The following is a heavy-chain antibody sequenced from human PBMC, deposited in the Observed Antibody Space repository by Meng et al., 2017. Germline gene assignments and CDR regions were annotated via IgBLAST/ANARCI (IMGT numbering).Heavy chain of an antibody. J-gene: IGHJ4*02. CDR3: AGTEDYYFDY. Sequence: GSLRLSCTVSGGSISSYYWSWIRQPPGKGLEWIGYIYYSGSTNYNPSLKSRVTISVDTSKNQFSLKLSSVTAADTAVYYCAGTEDYYFDYWGQGTLVTV. D-gene: IGHD3/OR15-3a*01. CDR2: IYYSGST. V-gene: IGHV4-59*01. CDR1: GGSISSYY.